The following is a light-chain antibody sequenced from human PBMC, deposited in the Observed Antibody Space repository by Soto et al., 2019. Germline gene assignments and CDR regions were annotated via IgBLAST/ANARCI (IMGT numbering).Light chain of an antibody. CDR3: QSYDSSNNV. Sequence: LTQPHSVSESPGKTVTISCTRSSGSIASNYVQWYQQRPGSAPTTVIYEDNQRPSGVPDRFSGSIDSSSNSASLTIPGLKTEDEADYYCQSYDSSNNVFGGGTQLTVL. J-gene: IGLJ7*01. CDR2: EDN. CDR1: SGSIASNY. V-gene: IGLV6-57*04.